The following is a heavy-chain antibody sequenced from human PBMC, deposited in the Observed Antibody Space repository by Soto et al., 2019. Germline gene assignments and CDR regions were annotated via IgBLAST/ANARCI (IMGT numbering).Heavy chain of an antibody. Sequence: SGFTYSTYTMHWVRQAPGKGLVWVSRINNDGSSTSYADSVKGRFTMSRDNAQNTLYLQMNSLRAEDTAVYYCARDVQLQSFDYWGQGTLVTVSS. D-gene: IGHD5-18*01. V-gene: IGHV3-74*01. CDR2: INNDGSST. CDR3: ARDVQLQSFDY. J-gene: IGHJ4*02. CDR1: GFTYSTYT.